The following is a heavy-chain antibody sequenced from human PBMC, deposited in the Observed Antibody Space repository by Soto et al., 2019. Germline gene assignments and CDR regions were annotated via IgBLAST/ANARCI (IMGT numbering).Heavy chain of an antibody. D-gene: IGHD1-1*01. V-gene: IGHV5-51*01. Sequence: GESLKISCKGSGYSFTSYWIGWVRQMPGKGLEWMGIIYPGDSDTRYSPSFQGQVTISADKSISTAYLQWSSLKASDTAMYYCARLVDGRLESYYYYYYMDVWGKGTTVTVSS. J-gene: IGHJ6*03. CDR3: ARLVDGRLESYYYYYYMDV. CDR1: GYSFTSYW. CDR2: IYPGDSDT.